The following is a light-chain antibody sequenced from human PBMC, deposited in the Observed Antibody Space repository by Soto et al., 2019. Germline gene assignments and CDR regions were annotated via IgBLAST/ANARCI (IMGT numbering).Light chain of an antibody. CDR2: EVS. J-gene: IGLJ3*02. CDR1: SSDVGGYNY. V-gene: IGLV2-8*01. CDR3: NAYAGSNNWV. Sequence: QSVLTQPPSASGSPGRSVTISCTGTSSDVGGYNYVSWYQQHPGKAPKLIIYEVSKWPSGIPDRFSGSKSGNTASLTVSGLQAEDEADYYCNAYAGSNNWVFGGGTKLTVL.